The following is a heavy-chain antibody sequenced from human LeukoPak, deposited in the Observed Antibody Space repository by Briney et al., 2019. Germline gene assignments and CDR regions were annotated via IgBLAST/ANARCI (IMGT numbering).Heavy chain of an antibody. D-gene: IGHD3-22*01. Sequence: GESLKISCKGSEYSFTSYWIGWVRQMPGKGLEWMGIIFPGDSDIRYSPSFQGHVTISADKSITTAYLQWSSLKASDTAMYYCARHPYYYDNSGYLDXWGQGTLVTVS. CDR2: IFPGDSDI. J-gene: IGHJ5*02. CDR3: ARHPYYYDNSGYLDX. V-gene: IGHV5-51*01. CDR1: EYSFTSYW.